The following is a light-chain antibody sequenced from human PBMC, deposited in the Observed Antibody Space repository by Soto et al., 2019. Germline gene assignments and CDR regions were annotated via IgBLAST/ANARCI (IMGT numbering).Light chain of an antibody. J-gene: IGLJ1*01. CDR1: SSDVGGYNF. Sequence: QSALTQPASVSGSPGQSITISCTGTSSDVGGYNFVSWYQHHPGKAPKLIIYDVSYRPSGVSHRFFGSKSGNTASLTISGLQAEDEADYYCSSYSSSNTLPYVFGTGTKLT. CDR3: SSYSSSNTLPYV. V-gene: IGLV2-14*03. CDR2: DVS.